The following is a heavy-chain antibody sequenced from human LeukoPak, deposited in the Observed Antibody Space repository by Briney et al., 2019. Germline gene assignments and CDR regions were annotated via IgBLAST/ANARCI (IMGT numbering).Heavy chain of an antibody. J-gene: IGHJ4*02. CDR2: IYSGGST. D-gene: IGHD3-22*01. CDR1: GFTFETYW. Sequence: GGSLRLPCAASGFTFETYWMHWVRQAPGKGLEWVSVIYSGGSTYYADSVKGRFTISRDNSKNTLYLQMNSLRAEDTAVYYCARYYDSSGYYFEEEDYWGQGTLVTVSS. V-gene: IGHV3-66*01. CDR3: ARYYDSSGYYFEEEDY.